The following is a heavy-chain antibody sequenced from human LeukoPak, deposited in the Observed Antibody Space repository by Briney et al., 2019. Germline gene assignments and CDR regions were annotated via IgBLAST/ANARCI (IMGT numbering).Heavy chain of an antibody. CDR1: GGSISSYY. Sequence: PSETLSLTCTVSGGSISSYYWSWIRQPPGKGLEWIGYIYYSGRTSYNPSLKSRVTMSVDTSKNQFSLKLSSVTAADTAVYYCARDGNPWNLDVWGRGTLVTVSS. D-gene: IGHD1-14*01. V-gene: IGHV4-59*01. CDR3: ARDGNPWNLDV. J-gene: IGHJ2*01. CDR2: IYYSGRT.